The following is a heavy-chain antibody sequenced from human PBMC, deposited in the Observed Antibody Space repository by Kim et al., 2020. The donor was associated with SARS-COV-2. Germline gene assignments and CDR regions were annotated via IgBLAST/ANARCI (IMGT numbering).Heavy chain of an antibody. D-gene: IGHD3-9*01. V-gene: IGHV4-39*01. Sequence: SETLSLTCTVSGGSISSSSYYWGWIRQPPGKGLEWIGSIYYSGSTYYNPSLKSRVTISVDTSKNQFSLKLSSVTAADTAVYYCARLTYYDILTGYYHDYWGQGTLVTVSS. CDR2: IYYSGST. CDR1: GGSISSSSYY. J-gene: IGHJ4*02. CDR3: ARLTYYDILTGYYHDY.